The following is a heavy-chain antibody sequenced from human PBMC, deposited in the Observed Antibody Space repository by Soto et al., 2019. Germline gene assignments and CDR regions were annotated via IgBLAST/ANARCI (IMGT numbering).Heavy chain of an antibody. D-gene: IGHD1-20*01. CDR3: AKDHNDEIGVYNWNPGRVNWFDP. CDR1: GFTSSSYX. V-gene: IGHV3-23*01. CDR2: ISVSGGST. Sequence: PVGSMRPSCGASGFTSSSYXMSWVRQARWRGLEWGWSISVSGGSTYCAASVKGRVNISRDNSKNTLYLQMNSLRAEDTAVYYCAKDHNDEIGVYNWNPGRVNWFDPWGQGTLVTASS. J-gene: IGHJ5*02.